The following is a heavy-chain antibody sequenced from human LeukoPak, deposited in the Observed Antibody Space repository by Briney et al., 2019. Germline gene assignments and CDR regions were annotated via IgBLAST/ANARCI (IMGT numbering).Heavy chain of an antibody. D-gene: IGHD6-13*01. CDR3: ARRGVAAAGQIDY. CDR1: GYSISSGFY. Sequence: SEPLSLTCSVSGYSISSGFYWGWIRQPAGKGLEWIGRIYTSGSTNHNPSLKSRVTISEDTSKNQFSLKLSSVTAADTAVYYCARRGVAAAGQIDYWGQGTLVTVSS. CDR2: IYTSGST. V-gene: IGHV4-61*02. J-gene: IGHJ4*02.